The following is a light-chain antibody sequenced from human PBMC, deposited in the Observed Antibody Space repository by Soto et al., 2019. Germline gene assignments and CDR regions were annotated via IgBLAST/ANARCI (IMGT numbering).Light chain of an antibody. CDR3: QAWDSNNVV. V-gene: IGLV3-1*01. Sequence: SYELTQPPSVSVSPGQTASITCSGDKLGQKYACWYQQKPGQSPVLVIYQDTKRPSGIPERFSGSNSGNTATLTISGTQAMDEADYYCQAWDSNNVVFGGGTKRTVL. CDR2: QDT. J-gene: IGLJ2*01. CDR1: KLGQKY.